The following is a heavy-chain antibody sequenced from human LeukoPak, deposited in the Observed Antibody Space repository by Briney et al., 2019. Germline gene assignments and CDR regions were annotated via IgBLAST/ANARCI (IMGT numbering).Heavy chain of an antibody. D-gene: IGHD3-3*01. Sequence: SQTLSLTCAISGDSVSSNGASWNWIRQSPSRGLEWLGRTYFRSQQWHSDYAPSVKGRITLNPDTSKNQFSLQLNSMTPEDTAVYYCGRETDFGVVTNWGQGTLVTVSS. CDR1: GDSVSSNGAS. CDR3: GRETDFGVVTN. J-gene: IGHJ4*02. V-gene: IGHV6-1*01. CDR2: TYFRSQQWHS.